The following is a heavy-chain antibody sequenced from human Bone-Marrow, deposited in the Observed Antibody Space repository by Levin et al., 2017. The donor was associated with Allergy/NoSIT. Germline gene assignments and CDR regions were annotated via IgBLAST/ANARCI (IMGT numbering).Heavy chain of an antibody. D-gene: IGHD6-19*01. Sequence: ASVKVSCKASTHTFSNYYIHWVRQAPGQGLEWMGMIDPSGGATSYDLKFQGRVTVTRDTSTTTVYMDLNSLRFEDTAVYYCARVSRSSGWYYFDFWGQGSLITVSS. V-gene: IGHV1-46*01. CDR1: THTFSNYY. CDR3: ARVSRSSGWYYFDF. CDR2: IDPSGGAT. J-gene: IGHJ4*02.